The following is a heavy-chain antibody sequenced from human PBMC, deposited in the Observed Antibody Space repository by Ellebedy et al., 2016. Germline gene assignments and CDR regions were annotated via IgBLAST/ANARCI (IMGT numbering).Heavy chain of an antibody. CDR1: GVSISTSNYY. CDR3: VRHSSYYYFGMDA. V-gene: IGHV4-39*07. Sequence: SETLSLTXTVSGVSISTSNYYWGWIRQPPGKGLEWIGTIQYGGSTYYNPSLNSRVTISVDTSKNQFSLNLSSVTAADTAVYYCVRHSSYYYFGMDAWGQGTAVTVSS. J-gene: IGHJ6*02. CDR2: IQYGGST.